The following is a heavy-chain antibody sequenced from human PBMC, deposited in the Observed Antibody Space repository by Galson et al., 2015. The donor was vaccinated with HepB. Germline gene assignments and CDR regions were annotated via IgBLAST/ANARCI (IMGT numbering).Heavy chain of an antibody. CDR1: GFTFSSYA. V-gene: IGHV3-30*04. J-gene: IGHJ4*02. CDR3: VVGYSYGGFDY. Sequence: SLRLSCAASGFTFSSYAMHWVRQAPGKGLEWVAVISYDGSNKYYADSVKGRFTISRDNSKNTLYLQMNSLRAEDTAVYYCVVGYSYGGFDYWGQGTLVTVSS. CDR2: ISYDGSNK. D-gene: IGHD5-18*01.